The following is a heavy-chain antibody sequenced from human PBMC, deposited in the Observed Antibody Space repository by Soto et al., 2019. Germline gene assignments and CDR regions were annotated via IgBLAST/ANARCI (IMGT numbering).Heavy chain of an antibody. CDR3: AREYCSNGVCYDPDY. D-gene: IGHD2-8*01. CDR1: GYTFTTFG. CDR2: ISTYNGNT. J-gene: IGHJ4*02. Sequence: QVQLVQSGAEVKKPGASVKVSCKASGYTFTTFGISWVRQAPGQGLEWMGWISTYNGNTNYAQNLQDRVTMTTDTSTTTAYMELRGLRSDDTAVYYCAREYCSNGVCYDPDYWGQGTLVTVSS. V-gene: IGHV1-18*01.